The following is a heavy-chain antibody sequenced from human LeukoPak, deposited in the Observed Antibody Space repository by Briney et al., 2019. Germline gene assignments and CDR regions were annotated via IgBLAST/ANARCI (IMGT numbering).Heavy chain of an antibody. Sequence: PGRSLRLSCTTSGFTFGDYAMSWVRQAPGKGLEWVGFIRSKAYGGTTEYAASVKGRFTISRDDSKSIAYLQMNSLKTEDTAVYYCTRLRESSSWYYFDYWGQGTLVTVSS. CDR3: TRLRESSSWYYFDY. CDR2: IRSKAYGGTT. J-gene: IGHJ4*02. V-gene: IGHV3-49*04. CDR1: GFTFGDYA. D-gene: IGHD6-13*01.